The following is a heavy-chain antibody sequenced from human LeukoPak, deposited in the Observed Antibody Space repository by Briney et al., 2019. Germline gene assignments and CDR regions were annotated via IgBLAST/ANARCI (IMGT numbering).Heavy chain of an antibody. CDR3: ARCSTSLGYFDY. Sequence: SETLSLTCGVSGGSISSDGYSWTWIRQPPGKGLEWIGYIYHSGSTYHNPSLKSRVTISIDRSKNQFSLKLSSVTAADTAVYYCARCSTSLGYFDYWGQGTLVTVSS. J-gene: IGHJ4*02. CDR2: IYHSGST. D-gene: IGHD2-2*01. CDR1: GGSISSDGYS. V-gene: IGHV4-30-2*01.